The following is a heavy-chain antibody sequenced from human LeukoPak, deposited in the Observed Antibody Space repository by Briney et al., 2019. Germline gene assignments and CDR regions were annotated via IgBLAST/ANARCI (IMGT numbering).Heavy chain of an antibody. J-gene: IGHJ4*02. Sequence: GGSLRLSCAASGPNYAMSWVRQAPGKGLEWVSAISGSGGSTYYADSVKGRFTISRDNSKNTLYLQMNSLRAEDTAVYYCARVRGYDTRDFDYWGQGALVTVSS. V-gene: IGHV3-23*01. CDR2: ISGSGGST. CDR1: GPNYA. CDR3: ARVRGYDTRDFDY. D-gene: IGHD3-22*01.